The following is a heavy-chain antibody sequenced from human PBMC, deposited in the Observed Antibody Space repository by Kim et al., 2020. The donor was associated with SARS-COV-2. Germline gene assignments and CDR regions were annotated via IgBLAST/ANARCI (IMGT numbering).Heavy chain of an antibody. V-gene: IGHV4-30-4*01. CDR3: ARDRVVPAAIFYYYYGMDV. CDR2: IYYSGST. CDR1: GGSISSGDYY. J-gene: IGHJ6*02. Sequence: SETLSLTCTVSGGSISSGDYYWSWIRQPPGKGLEWIGYIYYSGSTYYNPSLKSRVTISVDTSKNQFSLKLSSVTAADTAVYYCARDRVVPAAIFYYYYGMDVWGQGTTVTVSS. D-gene: IGHD2-2*01.